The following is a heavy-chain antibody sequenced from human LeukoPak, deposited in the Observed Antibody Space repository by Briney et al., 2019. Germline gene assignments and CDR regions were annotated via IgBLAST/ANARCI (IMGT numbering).Heavy chain of an antibody. CDR3: ARLSRPSGSRFLEWLLVDYFDY. V-gene: IGHV4-34*01. CDR2: INHSGST. D-gene: IGHD3-3*01. Sequence: SETLSLTCAVYGGSFSGYYWSWIRQPPGKGLEWIGEINHSGSTNYNPSLKSRVTISVDTSKNQFSLKLSSVTAADTAVYYCARLSRPSGSRFLEWLLVDYFDYWGQGTLVTVSS. J-gene: IGHJ4*02. CDR1: GGSFSGYY.